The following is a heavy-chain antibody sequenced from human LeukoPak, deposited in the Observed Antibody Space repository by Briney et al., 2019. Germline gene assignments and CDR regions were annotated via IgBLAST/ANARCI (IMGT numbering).Heavy chain of an antibody. D-gene: IGHD6-6*01. CDR3: AKDFEGFSSSGTDY. V-gene: IGHV3-23*01. Sequence: PGGSLRLSCAASGFTFSSYAMSWVRQALGKGLEWVSAISGSGGSTYYADSVKGRFTISRDNSKNTLYLQMNSLRAEDTAVYYCAKDFEGFSSSGTDYWGQGTLVTVSS. CDR2: ISGSGGST. CDR1: GFTFSSYA. J-gene: IGHJ4*02.